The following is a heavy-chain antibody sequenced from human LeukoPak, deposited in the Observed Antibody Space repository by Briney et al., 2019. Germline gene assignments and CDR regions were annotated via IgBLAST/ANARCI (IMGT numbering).Heavy chain of an antibody. Sequence: ASVKVSCKVSGYTLTELSMHWVRQAPGQRLEWMGWINPNSGGTNYAQKFQGRVTMTRDTSISTAYMELSRLRSDDTAVYYCAREGPLQWLDPSDYWGQGTLVTVSS. CDR1: GYTLTELS. J-gene: IGHJ4*02. D-gene: IGHD6-19*01. CDR3: AREGPLQWLDPSDY. CDR2: INPNSGGT. V-gene: IGHV1-2*02.